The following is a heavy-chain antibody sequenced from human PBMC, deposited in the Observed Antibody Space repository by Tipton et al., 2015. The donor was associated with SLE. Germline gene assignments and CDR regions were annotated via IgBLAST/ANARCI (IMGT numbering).Heavy chain of an antibody. Sequence: SLRLSCVASGFNFDDYTMYWVRQAPGKGLEWVSLITWDGHSTFYGDSVKGRFTISRDNSKSSLYLQMNSLRTEDTALYYCVKDKVNGGSGSVDYWAQGTLVTVSS. D-gene: IGHD2-15*01. V-gene: IGHV3-43*01. CDR2: ITWDGHST. J-gene: IGHJ4*02. CDR1: GFNFDDYT. CDR3: VKDKVNGGSGSVDY.